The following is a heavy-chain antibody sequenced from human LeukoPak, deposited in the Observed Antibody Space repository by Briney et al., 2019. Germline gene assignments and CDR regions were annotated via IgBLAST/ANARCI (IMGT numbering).Heavy chain of an antibody. CDR3: ARDRSSSWSNSAFDI. D-gene: IGHD6-13*01. CDR1: GFTVSSNY. V-gene: IGHV3-53*01. J-gene: IGHJ3*02. Sequence: GGSLRLSCAASGFTVSSNYMSWVRQAPGKGLEWVSVIYSGGSTYYADSVKGRFTISRDNAKNSLYLQMNSLRAEDTAVYYCARDRSSSWSNSAFDIWGQGTMVTVSS. CDR2: IYSGGST.